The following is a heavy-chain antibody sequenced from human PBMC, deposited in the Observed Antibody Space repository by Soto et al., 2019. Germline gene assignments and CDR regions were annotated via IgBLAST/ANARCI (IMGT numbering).Heavy chain of an antibody. D-gene: IGHD3-22*01. CDR2: IYHSGST. CDR3: ATPSHYDNGGYYLPFDY. CDR1: GYSISSGYY. J-gene: IGHJ4*02. Sequence: WETLSLTCAVSGYSISSGYYWGWIRQPPGKGLEWIGSIYHSGSTYYNPSLKSRVTISVDTSKNQFSLKLSSVTAADTAVYYCATPSHYDNGGYYLPFDYWGQGTLVTVSS. V-gene: IGHV4-38-2*01.